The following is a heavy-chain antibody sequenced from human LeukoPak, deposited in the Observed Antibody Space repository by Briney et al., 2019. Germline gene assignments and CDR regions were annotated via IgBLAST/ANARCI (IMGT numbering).Heavy chain of an antibody. Sequence: GGSLRLSCAASGFTFSSTSMSWVRQAPGKGLEWVAVTVGGGDGTYYADSVKGRFTISRDNSNNTLYLQMNSLRAEDTAVYYCAKDLWELPFDAFDIWGQGTMVTVSS. CDR3: AKDLWELPFDAFDI. CDR1: GFTFSSTS. V-gene: IGHV3-23*01. D-gene: IGHD1-26*01. J-gene: IGHJ3*02. CDR2: TVGGGDGT.